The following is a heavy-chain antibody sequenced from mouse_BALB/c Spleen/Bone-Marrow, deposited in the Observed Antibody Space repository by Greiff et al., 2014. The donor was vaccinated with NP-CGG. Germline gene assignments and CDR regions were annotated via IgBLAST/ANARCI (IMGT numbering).Heavy chain of an antibody. CDR2: IWADGST. CDR3: GRITTATGAMDY. Sequence: VMLVESGPGLVAPSQCLSISCTASGFSLTSYGVHWVRQPPGKGLEWLGVIWADGSTNYNSALMSRLSISKDNSKSQVFLKMSSLQADDAAMYYCGRITTATGAMDYWGQGTSVTVSS. J-gene: IGHJ4*01. V-gene: IGHV2-9*02. D-gene: IGHD1-2*01. CDR1: GFSLTSYG.